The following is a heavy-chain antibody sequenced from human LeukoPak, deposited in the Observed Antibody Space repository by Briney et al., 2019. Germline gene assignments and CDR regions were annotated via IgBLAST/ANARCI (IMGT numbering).Heavy chain of an antibody. D-gene: IGHD4-11*01. CDR1: GGSISSGDYY. CDR2: IYYSGST. CDR3: ARDRLAGLHLIGQDDAFDI. V-gene: IGHV4-30-4*01. J-gene: IGHJ3*02. Sequence: SETLSLTCTVSGGSISSGDYYWSWIRQPPGKGLEWIGYIYYSGSTYYNPSLKSRVTISVDTSKNQFSLKLSSVTAADTAVYYCARDRLAGLHLIGQDDAFDIWGQGTMVTVSS.